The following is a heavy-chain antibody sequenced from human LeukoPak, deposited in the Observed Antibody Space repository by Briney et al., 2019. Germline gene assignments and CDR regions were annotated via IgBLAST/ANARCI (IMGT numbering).Heavy chain of an antibody. V-gene: IGHV4-39*01. CDR3: ARRRCSSTSCPDY. CDR2: IYYSGST. D-gene: IGHD2-2*01. Sequence: PSETLSLTCTVSGGSISSSSYYWGWIRQPPGKGLEWIGSIYYSGSTYYNPSLKSRVTISVDTSKNQFSLKLSSVTAADTAVYYCARRRCSSTSCPDYWGQGTLVTVSS. CDR1: GGSISSSSYY. J-gene: IGHJ4*02.